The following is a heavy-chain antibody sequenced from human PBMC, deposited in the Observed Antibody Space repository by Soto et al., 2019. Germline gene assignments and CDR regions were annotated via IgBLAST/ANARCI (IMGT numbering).Heavy chain of an antibody. CDR3: ARGRTSRTPSYGNY. J-gene: IGHJ4*02. Sequence: ESGGGVVQPGRSLRLSCAASGFTFSSYAMHWVRQAPGKGLEWVAVISYDGSNKYYADSVKGRFTISRDNSKNTLYLQMNSLRAEDTAVYYCARGRTSRTPSYGNYWGQGTLVTVSS. CDR1: GFTFSSYA. V-gene: IGHV3-30-3*01. CDR2: ISYDGSNK. D-gene: IGHD5-18*01.